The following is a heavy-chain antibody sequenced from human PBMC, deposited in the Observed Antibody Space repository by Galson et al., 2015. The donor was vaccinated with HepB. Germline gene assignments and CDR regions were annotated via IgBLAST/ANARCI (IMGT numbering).Heavy chain of an antibody. Sequence: SLRLSCAASGLTLSSFCMHWVRQAPGKGLEWVAVIWYDGTNKYYADSVKGRFTISRDNSKNTLYLQMNSLRAEDTAVYYCASEYSTSWNYHFDYWGQGTLVTFAS. V-gene: IGHV3-33*08. CDR1: GLTLSSFC. J-gene: IGHJ4*02. D-gene: IGHD6-13*01. CDR3: ASEYSTSWNYHFDY. CDR2: IWYDGTNK.